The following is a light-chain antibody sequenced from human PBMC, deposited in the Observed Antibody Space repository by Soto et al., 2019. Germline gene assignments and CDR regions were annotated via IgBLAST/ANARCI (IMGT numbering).Light chain of an antibody. V-gene: IGKV3-20*01. CDR1: QSVRSNY. CDR2: DAS. J-gene: IGKJ1*01. CDR3: QQYGSSPT. Sequence: EIVLTQSPGTLSLSPGERATLSCRASQSVRSNYVAWYQQKPGQAPRLLIYDASSRATGIPDRFSGSGSGTDFTLTISRLEPEDFVVYYCQQYGSSPTFGQGTKVEIK.